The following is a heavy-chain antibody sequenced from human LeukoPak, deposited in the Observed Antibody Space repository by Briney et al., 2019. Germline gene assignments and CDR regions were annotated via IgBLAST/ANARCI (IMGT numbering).Heavy chain of an antibody. Sequence: ASVKVSCKASGYTFTSYYMHGVRQAPGQGLEWMGIINPSGGSTSYAQMFQGRGTMTRDTSTSTVYMELSSLRSEDTAVYYCARDKSIPIPGFDYWGQGTLVTVSS. CDR3: ARDKSIPIPGFDY. V-gene: IGHV1-46*01. D-gene: IGHD2-21*01. CDR1: GYTFTSYY. CDR2: INPSGGST. J-gene: IGHJ4*02.